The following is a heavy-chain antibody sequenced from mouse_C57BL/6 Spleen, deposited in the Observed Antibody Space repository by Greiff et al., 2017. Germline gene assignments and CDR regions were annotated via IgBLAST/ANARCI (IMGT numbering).Heavy chain of an antibody. Sequence: QVQLQQSGAELVKPGASVKISCKASGYALSSYWMNWVKQRPGTGLERIGQIYPGDGDTNYNGKFQGKATLTADKSSRTANMPLSSLTSEDSAVYFCGRPGNYRGFAYWGQGTLVTVSA. CDR2: IYPGDGDT. V-gene: IGHV1-80*01. CDR3: GRPGNYRGFAY. CDR1: GYALSSYW. D-gene: IGHD2-1*01. J-gene: IGHJ3*01.